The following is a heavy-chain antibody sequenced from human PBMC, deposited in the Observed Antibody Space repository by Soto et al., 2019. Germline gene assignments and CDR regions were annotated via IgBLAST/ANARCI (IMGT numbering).Heavy chain of an antibody. V-gene: IGHV1-18*01. CDR2: ISAYNGNT. J-gene: IGHJ6*03. CDR1: GYTFTSYG. CDR3: ARDSSPKGSGSYSDYYYYYYMDV. Sequence: QVQLVQSGAEVKKPGASVKVSCKASGYTFTSYGISWVRQAPGQGLEWMGWISAYNGNTNYAQKLQGRVTMTTDTSTSTAYMELRSLRSDDTAVYYCARDSSPKGSGSYSDYYYYYYMDVWGKGTTVTVSS. D-gene: IGHD3-10*01.